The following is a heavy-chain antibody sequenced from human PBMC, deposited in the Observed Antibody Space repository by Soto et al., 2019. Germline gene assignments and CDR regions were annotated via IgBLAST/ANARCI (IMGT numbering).Heavy chain of an antibody. CDR2: VYNSGST. Sequence: SETLSLTCTVSGGSISSNYWTWIRQPPGKGLEWIGYVYNSGSTNYNPSLKSRVTISEDMSKSQFSLKVNSMTAADTAVYYCARYRREAVAGYTLDNWGQGILVTVSS. CDR3: ARYRREAVAGYTLDN. CDR1: GGSISSNY. J-gene: IGHJ4*02. D-gene: IGHD6-13*01. V-gene: IGHV4-59*01.